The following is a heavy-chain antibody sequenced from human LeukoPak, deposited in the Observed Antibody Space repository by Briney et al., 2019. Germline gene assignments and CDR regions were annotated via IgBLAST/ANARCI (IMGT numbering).Heavy chain of an antibody. D-gene: IGHD1-26*01. CDR2: ILPISGTA. J-gene: IGHJ4*02. CDR1: GGTFISYA. Sequence: SVKVSCKASGGTFISYAISWVRQAPRQGLEWMGGILPISGTANYAQKFQGRVRITTDESTSTAYMELSSLRSEDTAVYYCARVRTGVGAAVWYYFDYWGQGTLVTVSS. CDR3: ARVRTGVGAAVWYYFDY. V-gene: IGHV1-69*05.